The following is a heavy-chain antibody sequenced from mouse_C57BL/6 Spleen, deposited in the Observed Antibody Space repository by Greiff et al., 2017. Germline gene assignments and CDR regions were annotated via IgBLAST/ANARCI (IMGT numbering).Heavy chain of an antibody. D-gene: IGHD1-1*02. CDR2: IDPSDSYT. V-gene: IGHV1-69*01. CDR1: GYTFTSYW. Sequence: QVQLQQPGAELVMPGASVKLSCKASGYTFTSYWMHWVKQRPGQGLEWIGEIDPSDSYTNYNQKFKGKSTLTVDKSSSTAYMQLSSLTSEDSAVYYCARGGGYGRYAMDYWGQGTSVTVSS. CDR3: ARGGGYGRYAMDY. J-gene: IGHJ4*01.